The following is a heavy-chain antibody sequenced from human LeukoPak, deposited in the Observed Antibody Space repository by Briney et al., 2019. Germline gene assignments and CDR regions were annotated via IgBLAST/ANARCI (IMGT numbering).Heavy chain of an antibody. CDR1: GYTFTSYD. J-gene: IGHJ4*02. Sequence: ASVKVSCKASGYTFTSYDINWVRQATGQGLEWMGWMNPNSGNTGYAQKFQGRVTMTRNTSISTAYMELSSLRSEDTAVYYCARGTVYGYYDSSDYFDYWGQGTPVTVSS. CDR2: MNPNSGNT. D-gene: IGHD3-22*01. CDR3: ARGTVYGYYDSSDYFDY. V-gene: IGHV1-8*01.